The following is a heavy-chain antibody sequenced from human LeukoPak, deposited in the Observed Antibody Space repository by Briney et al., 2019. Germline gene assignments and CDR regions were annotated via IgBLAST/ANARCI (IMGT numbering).Heavy chain of an antibody. V-gene: IGHV4-31*03. CDR2: IYYSGST. J-gene: IGHJ4*02. CDR3: ARGRVVRGVITRSYYFDY. Sequence: SQTLSLTCTVSGGSISSGGYYWSWIRQHPGKGLEWIGYIYYSGSTYYNPSLKSRVTISIDTSKNQFSLKLSSVTAADTAVYYCARGRVVRGVITRSYYFDYWGQGTLVTVSS. CDR1: GGSISSGGYY. D-gene: IGHD3-10*01.